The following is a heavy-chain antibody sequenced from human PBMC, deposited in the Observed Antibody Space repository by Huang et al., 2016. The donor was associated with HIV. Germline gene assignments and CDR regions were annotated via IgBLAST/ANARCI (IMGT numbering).Heavy chain of an antibody. Sequence: QMRFQESGPGLVKPSGTLSLTCNVSGGSINTGCYYWGWIRKPPGKGLEWVGSLYYTGKRHYDPALKGLLTMSADTSKNQVSLILSSVTAADTAIYYCARNHDFWRGRMFAISYFDVWGRGTLVTAAS. CDR2: LYYTGKR. J-gene: IGHJ2*01. CDR1: GGSINTGCYY. D-gene: IGHD3-3*01. V-gene: IGHV4-39*01. CDR3: ARNHDFWRGRMFAISYFDV.